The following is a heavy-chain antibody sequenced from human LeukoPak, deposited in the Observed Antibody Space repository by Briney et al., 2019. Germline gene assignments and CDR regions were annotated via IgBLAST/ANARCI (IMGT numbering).Heavy chain of an antibody. CDR1: GGSISSSSYY. V-gene: IGHV4-39*07. J-gene: IGHJ4*02. D-gene: IGHD3-10*01. CDR2: INHSGST. Sequence: SETLSLTCTVSGGSISSSSYYWSWIRQPPGKGLEWIGEINHSGSTNYNPSLRSRVTISIDTSKNQFSLKLNSVTAADTAVYYCARGHVPRDWGQGNLVIVSS. CDR3: ARGHVPRD.